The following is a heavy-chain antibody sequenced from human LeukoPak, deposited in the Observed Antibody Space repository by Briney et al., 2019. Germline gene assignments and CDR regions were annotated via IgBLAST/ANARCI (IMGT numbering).Heavy chain of an antibody. J-gene: IGHJ3*02. CDR1: GGSISPYY. CDR2: IYYTGST. CDR3: ARASSYGSGTFDI. Sequence: SETLSLTCIVSGGSISPYYWSWIRQPPGKGLEWIGYIYYTGSTYYNPSLKSRVTISVDTSKNQFSLKLSSVTAADTAVYYCARASSYGSGTFDIWGLGTMVTVSS. V-gene: IGHV4-59*01. D-gene: IGHD3-10*01.